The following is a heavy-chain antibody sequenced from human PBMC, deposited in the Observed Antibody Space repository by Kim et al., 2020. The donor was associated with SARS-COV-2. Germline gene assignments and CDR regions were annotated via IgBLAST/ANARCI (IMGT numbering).Heavy chain of an antibody. CDR3: TTYQY. J-gene: IGHJ4*02. Sequence: GGSLRLSCAASGFTFSNAWMSWVRQAPGKGLEWVGRIKTKTDGATTDDAAPVKGRFTISRDDSKNTLYLQMNSLKTADTAVYYCTTYQYWGQGTLVTVSS. V-gene: IGHV3-15*01. CDR2: IKTKTDGATT. CDR1: GFTFSNAW.